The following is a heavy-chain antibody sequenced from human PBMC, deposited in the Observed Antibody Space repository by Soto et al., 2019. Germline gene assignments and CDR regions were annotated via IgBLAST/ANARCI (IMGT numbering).Heavy chain of an antibody. J-gene: IGHJ5*02. CDR3: ARGRDTAMVSKGNWFDP. CDR2: IDPSDSYT. Sequence: PGESLKISCKGSGYSFTSYWISWVRQMPGKGLEWMGRIDPSDSYTNYSPSFQGHVTTSADKSISTAYLQWSSLKASDTAVYCCARGRDTAMVSKGNWFDPWGQGTPVTVSS. CDR1: GYSFTSYW. V-gene: IGHV5-10-1*01. D-gene: IGHD5-18*01.